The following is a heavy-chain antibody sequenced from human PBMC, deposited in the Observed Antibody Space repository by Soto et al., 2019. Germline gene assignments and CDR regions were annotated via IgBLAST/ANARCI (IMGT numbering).Heavy chain of an antibody. V-gene: IGHV1-18*04. CDR3: ARGLGTNGLDV. CDR1: GYKFTTYG. J-gene: IGHJ6*02. Sequence: QVQLLQSGAEVKKPGASVKVSCKASGYKFTTYGITWVRQAPGQGLEWLGGISTYNGNTDSAQNLQDRVTMTTETSTSTADLEVRSLTSDDTAVYFCARGLGTNGLDVWGQGTTVTVSS. D-gene: IGHD7-27*01. CDR2: ISTYNGNT.